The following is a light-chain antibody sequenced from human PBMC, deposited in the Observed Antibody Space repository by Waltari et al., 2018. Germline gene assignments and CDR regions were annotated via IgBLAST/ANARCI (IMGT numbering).Light chain of an antibody. J-gene: IGLJ2*01. Sequence: SSELTQDPAVSVALGQTVRITCQGDSLRSYYASWYQQKPGQAPVLVIYGKNNRPSGIPDLFSGSSSGNTASLTITGAQAEDEADYYCNSRDSSGNIGVFGGGTKLTVL. CDR1: SLRSYY. CDR2: GKN. V-gene: IGLV3-19*01. CDR3: NSRDSSGNIGV.